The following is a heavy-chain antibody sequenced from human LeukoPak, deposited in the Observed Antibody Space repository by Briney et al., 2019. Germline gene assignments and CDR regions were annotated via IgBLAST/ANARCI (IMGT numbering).Heavy chain of an antibody. CDR2: ISGDGGST. D-gene: IGHD6-13*01. V-gene: IGHV3-43*02. CDR3: AKDTPLAAAGHYYYYMDV. Sequence: GGSLRLSCAASGFTFDDYAMHWVRQAPGKGLEWASLISGDGGSTYYADSVKGRFTISRDNSKNSLYLQMNSLRTEDTALYYCAKDTPLAAAGHYYYYMDVWGKGTTVTVSS. CDR1: GFTFDDYA. J-gene: IGHJ6*03.